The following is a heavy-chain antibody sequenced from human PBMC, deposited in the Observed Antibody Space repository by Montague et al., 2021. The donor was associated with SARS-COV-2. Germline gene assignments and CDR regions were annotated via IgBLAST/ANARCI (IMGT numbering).Heavy chain of an antibody. CDR2: ISSSSYI. CDR3: ARDQPPLYYYDSSGYPDY. J-gene: IGHJ4*02. CDR1: GFTFSSYS. V-gene: IGHV3-21*01. D-gene: IGHD3-22*01. Sequence: SLRLSCAASGFTFSSYSMNWVRQAPGKGLEWVSSISSSSYIYYADSVKGRFTISRDNAKNSLYLQMNSLRAEDTAVYYCARDQPPLYYYDSSGYPDYWGQGTLVTVSS.